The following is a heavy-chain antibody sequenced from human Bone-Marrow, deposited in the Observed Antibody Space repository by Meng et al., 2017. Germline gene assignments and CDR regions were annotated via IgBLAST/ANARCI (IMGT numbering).Heavy chain of an antibody. CDR1: GGSISSYY. Sequence: SETLSLTCTVSGGSISSYYWSWIRQPPGKGLEWIGYIYYSGSTNYNPSLKSRVTISVDTSKNQFSLKLSSVTAADTAVHYCARASHYYDSSGYYVFDYWGQGTLVTVSS. CDR3: ARASHYYDSSGYYVFDY. D-gene: IGHD3-22*01. V-gene: IGHV4-59*01. CDR2: IYYSGST. J-gene: IGHJ4*02.